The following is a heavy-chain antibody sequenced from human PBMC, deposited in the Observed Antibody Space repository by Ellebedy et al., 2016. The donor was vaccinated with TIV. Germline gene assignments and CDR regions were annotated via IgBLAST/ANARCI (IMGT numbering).Heavy chain of an antibody. CDR2: INQDGSRI. D-gene: IGHD3-22*01. CDR1: GFTFNSYW. Sequence: GESLKISCAASGFTFNSYWMSWVRQAPGKGLEWVANINQDGSRISYLYSVNGRFTISRDNAKNSVYLRMNTLRVEDTEVYHCVRDGAYGDYSPGYYGMDVWGQGTTVTVSS. CDR3: VRDGAYGDYSPGYYGMDV. J-gene: IGHJ6*02. V-gene: IGHV3-7*01.